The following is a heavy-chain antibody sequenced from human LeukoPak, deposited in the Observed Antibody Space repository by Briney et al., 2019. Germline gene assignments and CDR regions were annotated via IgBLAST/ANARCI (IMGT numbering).Heavy chain of an antibody. V-gene: IGHV1-2*02. Sequence: GASVKVSCKASGYTFTGYYMHWLRQAPGQGLEWMGWINPNSGGTNYAQKFQGRVTMTRDTSISTAYMELSRLRSDDTAVYYCARDRTYSSSPLSHDAFDIWGQGTMVTVSS. CDR2: INPNSGGT. J-gene: IGHJ3*02. CDR1: GYTFTGYY. CDR3: ARDRTYSSSPLSHDAFDI. D-gene: IGHD6-6*01.